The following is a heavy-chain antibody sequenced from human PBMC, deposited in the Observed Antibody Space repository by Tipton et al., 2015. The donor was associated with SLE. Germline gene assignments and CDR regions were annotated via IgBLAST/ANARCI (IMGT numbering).Heavy chain of an antibody. CDR3: ARLGSGSYLYYYYYYGMDV. V-gene: IGHV5-10-1*01. CDR2: IDPSDSYT. Sequence: QLVQSGAEVKKPGESLRISCKGSGYSFTSYWISWVRQMPGKGLEWMGRIDPSDSYTNYSPSFQGHVTISADKSISTAYLQWSSLKASDTAMYYCARLGSGSYLYYYYYYGMDVWGQGTTVTVSS. D-gene: IGHD3-10*01. CDR1: GYSFTSYW. J-gene: IGHJ6*02.